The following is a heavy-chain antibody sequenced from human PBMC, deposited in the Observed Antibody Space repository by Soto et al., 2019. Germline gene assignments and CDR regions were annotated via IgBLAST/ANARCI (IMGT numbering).Heavy chain of an antibody. CDR2: ISAYNGNT. CDR3: ASAAIGYSYDELDY. CDR1: GYTFTSYG. V-gene: IGHV1-18*01. D-gene: IGHD5-18*01. Sequence: QVQLVQSGAEVKKPGASVKVSCKASGYTFTSYGISWVRQVPGQGFEWLVWISAYNGNTNHAQQVQGRVTITTDRSTSTAYIELRSLRSDYTAVYYCASAAIGYSYDELDYLGQGTLVTVSS. J-gene: IGHJ4*02.